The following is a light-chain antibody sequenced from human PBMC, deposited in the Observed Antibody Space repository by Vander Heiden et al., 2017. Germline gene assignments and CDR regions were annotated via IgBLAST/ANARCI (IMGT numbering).Light chain of an antibody. CDR1: SGRIASNY. CDR2: DNF. CDR3: QSYDHINVV. Sequence: NLMLTQPQSASESPGKTVTISCTGSSGRIASNYVQSYQQRPGSAPTTVIYDNFQRPSGVPDRFSASIDSSSNSASLTISGLKTEDEAHYYCQSYDHINVVFGGGTKLTVL. V-gene: IGLV6-57*02. J-gene: IGLJ2*01.